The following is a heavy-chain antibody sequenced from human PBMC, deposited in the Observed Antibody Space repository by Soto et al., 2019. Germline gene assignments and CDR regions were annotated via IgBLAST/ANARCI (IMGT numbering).Heavy chain of an antibody. CDR2: IIPIFPTP. Sequence: QVQLVQSGAEVKKPGSSVTVSCKASGGTFGNSAISWVRQAPGQGLGWMGGIIPIFPTPDYAQKFQGRVRVTADESTGTAYMELSSLRSEDTAEHHWARVKDRLPLGGNYSSAMDVWGQGTTVTVSS. D-gene: IGHD5-12*01. CDR1: GGTFGNSA. J-gene: IGHJ6*02. V-gene: IGHV1-69*12. CDR3: ARVKDRLPLGGNYSSAMDV.